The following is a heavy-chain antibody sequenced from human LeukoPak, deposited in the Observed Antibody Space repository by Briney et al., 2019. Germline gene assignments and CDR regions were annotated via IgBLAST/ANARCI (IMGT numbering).Heavy chain of an antibody. J-gene: IGHJ4*02. CDR3: TRDLGVDTTMIFFDY. D-gene: IGHD5-18*01. CDR1: GYTFTSFG. V-gene: IGHV1-18*01. CDR2: SSAYNGNT. Sequence: ASVKVSCKASGYTFTSFGISWVRQAPGQGLEWMGWSSAYNGNTNYAQKFQGRVTMTTDTSTSTAYMEVRSLRSDDTAVYYCTRDLGVDTTMIFFDYWGQGSLVAVSS.